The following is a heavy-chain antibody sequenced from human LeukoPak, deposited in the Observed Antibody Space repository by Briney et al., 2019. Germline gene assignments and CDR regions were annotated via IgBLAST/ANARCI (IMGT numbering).Heavy chain of an antibody. CDR1: GFTFSSYW. D-gene: IGHD4-11*01. Sequence: GGSLRLSCAASGFTFSSYWMSWVRQAPGKGLEWVANIKQDGSEKYYVDSVKGRFTISRDNAKNSLYMQMNSLRVEDTAVYYCASTRDYTRSDYWGQGTLVTVSS. CDR3: ASTRDYTRSDY. V-gene: IGHV3-7*01. J-gene: IGHJ4*02. CDR2: IKQDGSEK.